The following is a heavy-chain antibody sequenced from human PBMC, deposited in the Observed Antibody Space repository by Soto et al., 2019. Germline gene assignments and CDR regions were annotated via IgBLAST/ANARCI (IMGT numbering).Heavy chain of an antibody. CDR3: AGDWVDYYGMDV. CDR1: GGSFSGYY. Sequence: SETLSLTCAVYGGSFSGYYWSWIRQPPGKGLEWIGEINHSGSTNYNPSLKSRVTISVDTSKNQFSLKLSSVTAADTAVYYCAGDWVDYYGMDVWGQGTTVTVSS. D-gene: IGHD7-27*01. V-gene: IGHV4-34*01. J-gene: IGHJ6*02. CDR2: INHSGST.